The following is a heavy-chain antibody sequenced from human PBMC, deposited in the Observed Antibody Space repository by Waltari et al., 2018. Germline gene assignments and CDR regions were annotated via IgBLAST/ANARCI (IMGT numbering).Heavy chain of an antibody. V-gene: IGHV4-4*07. J-gene: IGHJ4*02. CDR1: GGSISSYY. CDR2: IYTMWST. Sequence: QVQLQESGPGLVKPSETLSLTCTVSGGSISSYYWSWIRQPAGKGLEWIGRIYTMWSTNYNPSLKRRVTMSVDTSKNQFSLKLSSVTAADTAVYYCASSSSWYPIPNFDYWGQGTLVTVSS. CDR3: ASSSSWYPIPNFDY. D-gene: IGHD6-13*01.